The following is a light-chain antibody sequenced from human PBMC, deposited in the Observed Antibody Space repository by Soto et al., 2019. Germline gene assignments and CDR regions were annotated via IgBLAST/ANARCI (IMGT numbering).Light chain of an antibody. Sequence: QSVLTQPPSASGTPGQRVTISCYGSSSNIGSDYVYWYQQFPGTAPKLLIYRNNQRPSGVPDRFSGSKSGTSASLAISGLRSEDEADYYCAAWDDSLSGYVFGTGTKVTV. CDR3: AAWDDSLSGYV. CDR2: RNN. V-gene: IGLV1-47*01. CDR1: SSNIGSDY. J-gene: IGLJ1*01.